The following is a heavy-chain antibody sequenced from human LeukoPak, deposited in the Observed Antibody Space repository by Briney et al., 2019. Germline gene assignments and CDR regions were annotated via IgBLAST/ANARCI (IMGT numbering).Heavy chain of an antibody. J-gene: IGHJ3*02. Sequence: PGGSLRLSCAASGFTVSSNYMSWVRQAPGKGLEWVSVIYSGGSTYYADSVKGRFTISRDNSKNTLYLQMNSLRAEDTAVYYCAKDLTIPSAPDAFDIWGQGTMVTVSS. D-gene: IGHD3-3*01. V-gene: IGHV3-66*01. CDR1: GFTVSSNY. CDR3: AKDLTIPSAPDAFDI. CDR2: IYSGGST.